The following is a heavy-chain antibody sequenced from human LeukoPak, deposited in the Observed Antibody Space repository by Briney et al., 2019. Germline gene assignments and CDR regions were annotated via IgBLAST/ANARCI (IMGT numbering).Heavy chain of an antibody. CDR2: INHSGST. J-gene: IGHJ4*02. D-gene: IGHD6-19*01. CDR1: GGSFSGYY. Sequence: ETLSLTCAVYGGSFSGYYWSWIRQPPGKGLEWIGEINHSGSTNYNPSLKSRVTISVDTSKNQFSLKLSSVTAADTAVYYCARSSGVSSGWSPCFDYWGQGTLVTVSS. CDR3: ARSSGVSSGWSPCFDY. V-gene: IGHV4-34*01.